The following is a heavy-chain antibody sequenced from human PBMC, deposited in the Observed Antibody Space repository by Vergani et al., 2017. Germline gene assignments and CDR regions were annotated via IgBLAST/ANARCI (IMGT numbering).Heavy chain of an antibody. D-gene: IGHD2-2*01. CDR2: INHSGSN. J-gene: IGHJ2*01. Sequence: QVQLQQWGAGLLKPSETLSLTCDVSGGYFSGYYWSWIRQPPGKGLEWIGEINHSGSNNYKPSLKSRVTISVDTSKNQFSLKLSSVTAADTAVYYCARGREDQLRRGNTDRWGRGTLVTVSA. CDR3: ARGREDQLRRGNTDR. CDR1: GGYFSGYY. V-gene: IGHV4-34*01.